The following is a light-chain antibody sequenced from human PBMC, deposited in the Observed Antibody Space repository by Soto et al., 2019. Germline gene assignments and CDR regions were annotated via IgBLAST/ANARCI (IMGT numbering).Light chain of an antibody. CDR1: QSVSNSY. Sequence: EIVLTQSPGTLSLSPGERASLSCRASQSVSNSYLAWYQQKPGQAPRLLIYGASSRATGIPDRFSGRGSGTDFTLTISRLEPEDLAVYYCQQYGNSPRTFGQGTKLVIK. CDR3: QQYGNSPRT. CDR2: GAS. V-gene: IGKV3-20*01. J-gene: IGKJ2*01.